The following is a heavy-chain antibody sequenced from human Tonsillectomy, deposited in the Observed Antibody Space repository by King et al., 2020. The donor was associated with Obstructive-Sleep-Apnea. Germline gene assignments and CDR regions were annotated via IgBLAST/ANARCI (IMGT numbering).Heavy chain of an antibody. CDR2: IRNKAYTYST. V-gene: IGHV3-72*01. CDR3: VRVWRGYYFDS. D-gene: IGHD3-10*01. J-gene: IGHJ4*02. Sequence: VQLVDSGGGLVQPGGSLRLSCAASGFIFSDHHMDWARQAPGKGLGWFGRIRNKAYTYSTEYAASVKGRLTISRDDSNYSLYLQMNSLKTEDTAIYYCVRVWRGYYFDSWGQGTLVTVSS. CDR1: GFIFSDHH.